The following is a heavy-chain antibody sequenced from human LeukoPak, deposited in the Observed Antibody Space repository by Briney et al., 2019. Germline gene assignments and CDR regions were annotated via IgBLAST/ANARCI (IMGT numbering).Heavy chain of an antibody. CDR2: IYYSGST. D-gene: IGHD3-22*01. Sequence: SETLSLTCTVSGGSINSGGYYWSWIRQHPTKGLEWIGYIYYSGSTYYNPSLKSRVTISVDTSKNQFSLKLSSVTAADTAVYYCARWNYYDSSGYDYWGQGTLVTVSS. CDR3: ARWNYYDSSGYDY. J-gene: IGHJ4*02. V-gene: IGHV4-31*03. CDR1: GGSINSGGYY.